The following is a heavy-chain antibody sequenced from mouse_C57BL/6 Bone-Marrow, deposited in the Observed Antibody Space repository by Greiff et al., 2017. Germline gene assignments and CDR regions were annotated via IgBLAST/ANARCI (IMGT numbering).Heavy chain of an antibody. CDR2: ISYDGSN. V-gene: IGHV3-6*01. CDR3: ARDPPYGSSYEAMDY. CDR1: GYSITSGYY. D-gene: IGHD1-1*01. Sequence: ESGPGLVKPSPSLSLTCSVTGYSITSGYYWNWIRQFPGNKLEWMGYISYDGSNNYNPSLKNRNSITRDTSKNQFFLKLNSVTTEDTATYYCARDPPYGSSYEAMDYWGQGTSVTVSS. J-gene: IGHJ4*01.